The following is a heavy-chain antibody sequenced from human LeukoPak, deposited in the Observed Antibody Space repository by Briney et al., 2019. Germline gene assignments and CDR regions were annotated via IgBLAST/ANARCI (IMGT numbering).Heavy chain of an antibody. D-gene: IGHD6-13*01. Sequence: SETLSLTCTVSAGSISSGGYYWSWIRQHPGKSLEWIGYIYYSGSTYYNPSLKSRVTISVDTSKNQFSLKLSSVTAADTAVYYCARVTVAAAPYGMDVWGQGTTVTVSS. CDR3: ARVTVAAAPYGMDV. CDR1: AGSISSGGYY. V-gene: IGHV4-31*03. J-gene: IGHJ6*02. CDR2: IYYSGST.